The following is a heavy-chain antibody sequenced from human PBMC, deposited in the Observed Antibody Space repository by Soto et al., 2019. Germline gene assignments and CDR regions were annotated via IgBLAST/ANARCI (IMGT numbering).Heavy chain of an antibody. Sequence: ASVKVSCKASGYTFTSYGISWVRQAPGQGLEWMGWISAYNGNTNYAQKLQGRVTMTTDTSTSTAYMELRSLRSDDTAVYYCARSYYDFWSGYPETDFDYWGQGTLVTVSS. D-gene: IGHD3-3*01. CDR1: GYTFTSYG. J-gene: IGHJ4*02. V-gene: IGHV1-18*01. CDR2: ISAYNGNT. CDR3: ARSYYDFWSGYPETDFDY.